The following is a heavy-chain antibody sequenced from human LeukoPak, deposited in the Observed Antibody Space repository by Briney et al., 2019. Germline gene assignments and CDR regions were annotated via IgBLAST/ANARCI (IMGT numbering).Heavy chain of an antibody. D-gene: IGHD5-12*01. CDR1: GFTFRDYP. V-gene: IGHV3-64D*06. J-gene: IGHJ1*01. CDR2: VSSAGGTT. Sequence: GGSLRLSCSASGFTFRDYPIHWVRQAPGEGLQYVSAVSSAGGTTYYADSVRGRFTISRDNSKNTLYLQMSSLRAEDTALYYCVKVGDSGYGEYYQHWGQGTLVTVSS. CDR3: VKVGDSGYGEYYQH.